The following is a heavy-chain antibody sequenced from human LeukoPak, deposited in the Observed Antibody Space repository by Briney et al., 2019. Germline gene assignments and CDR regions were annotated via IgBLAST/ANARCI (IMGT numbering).Heavy chain of an antibody. CDR1: GYTFTDYY. V-gene: IGHV1-2*02. Sequence: ASVKVSFKASGYTFTDYYMHWVRQAPGQGLEWMGWLNPHSGGATYAQKFQGRVTMTWDTSVSTAYMEVSSLRSDDTAVYYCARPSYCGRNCYYFFDYWGQGTLVTVSS. CDR2: LNPHSGGA. J-gene: IGHJ4*02. D-gene: IGHD2-21*02. CDR3: ARPSYCGRNCYYFFDY.